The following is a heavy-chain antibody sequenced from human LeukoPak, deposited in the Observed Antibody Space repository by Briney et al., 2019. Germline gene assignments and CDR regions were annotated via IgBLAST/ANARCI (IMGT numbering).Heavy chain of an antibody. V-gene: IGHV1-2*02. D-gene: IGHD5-18*01. CDR1: GYTFTGYY. J-gene: IGHJ5*02. CDR2: INPNSGGT. CDR3: ARGRGYSYGPNNYNWFDP. Sequence: ASVKVSCKASGYTFTGYYMHWMRQARAQGLEWMGWINPNSGGTNYAQKFQGRVTMTRDMSISTAYMELSRVRSDDTAVYYCARGRGYSYGPNNYNWFDPWGQGTLVTVSS.